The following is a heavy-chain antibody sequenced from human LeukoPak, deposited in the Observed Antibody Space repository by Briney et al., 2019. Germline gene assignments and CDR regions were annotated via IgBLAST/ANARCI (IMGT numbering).Heavy chain of an antibody. CDR3: ARGGGYSSGWYVDY. CDR1: GGTFSSYA. CDR2: IIPIFGIA. D-gene: IGHD6-19*01. J-gene: IGHJ4*02. V-gene: IGHV1-69*04. Sequence: SVKVSCKASGGTFSSYAISWVRQAPGQGLEWMGRIIPIFGIANYAQKFQGRVTITADKSTSTAYMELSSLRSEDTAVYYCARGGGYSSGWYVDYWGQGTLVTVSS.